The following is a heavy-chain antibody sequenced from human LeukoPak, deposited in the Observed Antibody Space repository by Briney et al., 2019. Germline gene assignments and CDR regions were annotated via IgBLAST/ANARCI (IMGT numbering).Heavy chain of an antibody. CDR1: GGSISSSSYY. V-gene: IGHV4-39*01. CDR2: IYYSGST. J-gene: IGHJ4*02. D-gene: IGHD6-13*01. Sequence: SETLSLTCTVSGGSISSSSYYWGWIRQPPGKGLEWIGSIYYSGSTYYNPSLKSRVTISVDTSKNQSSLKLSSVTAADTAVYYCARHDSSSWYITYYFDYWGQGTLVTVSS. CDR3: ARHDSSSWYITYYFDY.